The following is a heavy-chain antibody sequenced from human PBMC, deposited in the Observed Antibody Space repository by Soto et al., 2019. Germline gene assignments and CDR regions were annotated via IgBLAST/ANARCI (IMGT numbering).Heavy chain of an antibody. CDR2: IIPILGIA. CDR1: GGTFSSYT. J-gene: IGHJ4*02. V-gene: IGHV1-69*02. D-gene: IGHD2-2*02. Sequence: SVKVSCKASGGTFSSYTSSWVRQAPGQGLEWMGRIIPILGIANYAQKFQGRVTITADKSTSTAYMELSSLRSEDTAVYYCARGEPAGYCSSTSCYIGFDYWGQGPLVTVSS. CDR3: ARGEPAGYCSSTSCYIGFDY.